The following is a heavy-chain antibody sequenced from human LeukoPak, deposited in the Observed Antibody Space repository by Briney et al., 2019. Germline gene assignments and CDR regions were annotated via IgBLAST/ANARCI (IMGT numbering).Heavy chain of an antibody. V-gene: IGHV4-31*03. J-gene: IGHJ6*02. Sequence: SETLYLTCTVSGGSISSGGYYWSWIRQHPGKGLEWIGYIYYSGSTYYNPSLKSRVTISVDTSKNQFSLKLSSVTAADTAVYYCARVAPSIAARPDMDVWGQGTTVTVSS. CDR1: GGSISSGGYY. CDR3: ARVAPSIAARPDMDV. CDR2: IYYSGST. D-gene: IGHD6-6*01.